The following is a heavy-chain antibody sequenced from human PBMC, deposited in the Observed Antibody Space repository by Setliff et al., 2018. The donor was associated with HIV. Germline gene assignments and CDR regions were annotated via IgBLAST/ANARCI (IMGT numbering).Heavy chain of an antibody. V-gene: IGHV1-46*01. D-gene: IGHD6-19*01. CDR2: LNPNTGST. CDR3: ARNPRIAVAGTDYYYYMDV. Sequence: ASVKVSCKPSGYTFIGQLMHWVRQAPGQGLEWMGLLNPNTGSTTYAQKFQGRVTMTRDTSASTVYMELSSLRSEDTAVYYCARNPRIAVAGTDYYYYMDVWGKGTTVTVSS. J-gene: IGHJ6*03. CDR1: GYTFIGQL.